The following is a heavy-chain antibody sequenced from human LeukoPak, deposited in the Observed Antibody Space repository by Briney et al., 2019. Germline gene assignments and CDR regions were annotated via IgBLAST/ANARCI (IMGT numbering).Heavy chain of an antibody. CDR1: GFTVSGNY. V-gene: IGHV3-66*01. CDR3: AKDLLKTSTVGYVLNY. D-gene: IGHD3-16*01. J-gene: IGHJ4*02. Sequence: PGGSLRLSCAASGFTVSGNYLSWVRQAPGKGLEWVSVIYSGGSTYYADSVKGRFTISRDNSKNTLYLQMNSLRAEDTAVYYCAKDLLKTSTVGYVLNYWGQGTLVTVSS. CDR2: IYSGGST.